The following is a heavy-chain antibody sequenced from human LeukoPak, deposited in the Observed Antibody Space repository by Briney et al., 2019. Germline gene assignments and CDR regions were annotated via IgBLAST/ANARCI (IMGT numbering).Heavy chain of an antibody. D-gene: IGHD2-2*01. CDR3: ASDGSRYCSSTSCYREGYYYYYMDV. J-gene: IGHJ6*03. V-gene: IGHV4-38-2*02. CDR2: IYHSGST. CDR1: GYSISSGYY. Sequence: PSETLSLTCTVSGYSISSGYYWGWIRQPPGKGLEWIGSIYHSGSTNYNPSLKMRVTISVDTSKNQFSLKLSSVTAADTAVYYCASDGSRYCSSTSCYREGYYYYYMDVWGKGTTVTVSS.